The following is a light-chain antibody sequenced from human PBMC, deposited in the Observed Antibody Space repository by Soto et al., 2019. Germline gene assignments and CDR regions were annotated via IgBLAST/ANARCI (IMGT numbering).Light chain of an antibody. V-gene: IGKV1D-16*01. CDR3: QRYNSYSVT. CDR2: ATS. Sequence: DTQMTQSPSSVSAAVGDTVTITCRPSQGISVWLAWYQLRPGQAPKLLIYATSRVHGVPSRFAGRGSETDFTLTISSLQPDDFATYYCQRYNSYSVTFGQGTKVDIK. CDR1: QGISVW. J-gene: IGKJ1*01.